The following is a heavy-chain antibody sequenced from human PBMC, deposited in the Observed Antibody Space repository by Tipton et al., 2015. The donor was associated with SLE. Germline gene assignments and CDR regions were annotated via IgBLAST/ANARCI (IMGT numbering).Heavy chain of an antibody. CDR2: IYYSGST. Sequence: TFSRFWMSWVRQAPGKGLEWIGSIYYSGSTYYNPSLKSRVTISVDTSKTHFSLKLDSVSAADAAVYYCATHVAESPWATTKDIYYFDSWGQGTLVTVSS. J-gene: IGHJ4*02. CDR1: TFSRFW. D-gene: IGHD1-14*01. CDR3: ATHVAESPWATTKDIYYFDS. V-gene: IGHV4-39*02.